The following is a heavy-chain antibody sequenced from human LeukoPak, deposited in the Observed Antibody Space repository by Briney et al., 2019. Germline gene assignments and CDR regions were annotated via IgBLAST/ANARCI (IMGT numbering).Heavy chain of an antibody. J-gene: IGHJ4*02. Sequence: GGSLRLSCAASGFTFSSYAMSWVRQAPGKGLEWVSAISGSGGSTYYADSVKGRFTISRDNSKNTLYLQMNSLRAEDTAVYYCAKGRYDSSGFNWAAWGQGTLVTVSS. CDR1: GFTFSSYA. D-gene: IGHD3-22*01. V-gene: IGHV3-23*01. CDR2: ISGSGGST. CDR3: AKGRYDSSGFNWAA.